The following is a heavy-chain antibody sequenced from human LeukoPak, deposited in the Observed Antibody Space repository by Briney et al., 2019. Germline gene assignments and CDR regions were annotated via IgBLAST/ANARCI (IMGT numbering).Heavy chain of an antibody. D-gene: IGHD1-1*01. J-gene: IGHJ3*02. V-gene: IGHV3-30*18. Sequence: PGRSLRLSCAASGFTFISYGMHWVRQAPGKGLEWVAVISYDGSNKYYADSVKGRFTISRDNSKNTLYLQMNSLRAEDTAAYYCAKEVQVERRKDGFDIWGQGTMVTVSS. CDR3: AKEVQVERRKDGFDI. CDR2: ISYDGSNK. CDR1: GFTFISYG.